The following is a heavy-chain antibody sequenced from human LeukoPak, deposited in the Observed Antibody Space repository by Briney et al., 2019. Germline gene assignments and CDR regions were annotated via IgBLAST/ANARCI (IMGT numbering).Heavy chain of an antibody. Sequence: GRSLRLSCAASGFTVSSNYMSWVRQAPGKGLEWVSLIYSGDSTYYADSVKGRFTISRDNSKNTLYLQMNSLRAEDTAVYYCATDHYSYGYFDYWGQGTLVTVSS. V-gene: IGHV3-53*01. D-gene: IGHD5-18*01. CDR2: IYSGDST. CDR1: GFTVSSNY. J-gene: IGHJ4*02. CDR3: ATDHYSYGYFDY.